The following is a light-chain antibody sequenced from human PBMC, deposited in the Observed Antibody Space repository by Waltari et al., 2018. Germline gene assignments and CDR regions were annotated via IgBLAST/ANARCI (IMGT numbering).Light chain of an antibody. Sequence: QSALTQPRSVSGSPGQSVTISCTGAGSEVGGYNYVSWYQQHPGKAPNLLLAEVSQRPSCVSYRFSGSKSGNTASLTISGLHAEEEADYYCCSYAGDYSWIFGGGTKVTVL. CDR3: CSYAGDYSWI. V-gene: IGLV2-11*01. CDR2: EVS. CDR1: GSEVGGYNY. J-gene: IGLJ2*01.